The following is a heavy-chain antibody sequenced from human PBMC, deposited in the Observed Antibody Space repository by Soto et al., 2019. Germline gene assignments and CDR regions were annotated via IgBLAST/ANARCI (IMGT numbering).Heavy chain of an antibody. Sequence: PSETLSLTCTVSGGSISSSSYYWGWIRQPPGKGLEWIGSIYYSGSTYYNPSLKSRVTISVDTSKNQFSLKLSSVTAADTAVYYCAINLEAMVTPDYYYGMDVWGQGTTVTVSS. V-gene: IGHV4-39*01. CDR1: GGSISSSSYY. D-gene: IGHD5-18*01. CDR2: IYYSGST. CDR3: AINLEAMVTPDYYYGMDV. J-gene: IGHJ6*02.